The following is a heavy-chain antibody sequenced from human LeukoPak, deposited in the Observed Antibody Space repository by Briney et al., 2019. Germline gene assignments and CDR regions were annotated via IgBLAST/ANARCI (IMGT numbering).Heavy chain of an antibody. CDR3: ARGADSSGYYSIFYFDY. D-gene: IGHD3-22*01. CDR2: IYYSGST. V-gene: IGHV4-59*01. J-gene: IGHJ4*02. CDR1: GGSISSYY. Sequence: SETLSLTCTVSGGSISSYYWNWIRQPPGKGLEWLGYIYYSGSTNHNPSLKSRVTISVDTSKNQFSLKLSSVTAADTAVYYCARGADSSGYYSIFYFDYWGQGTLVTVSS.